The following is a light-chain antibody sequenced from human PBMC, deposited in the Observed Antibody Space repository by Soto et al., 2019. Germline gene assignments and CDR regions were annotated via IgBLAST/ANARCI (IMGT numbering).Light chain of an antibody. CDR1: SSYVGGYNY. V-gene: IGLV2-8*01. Sequence: QSVLTQPPSASGSPGQSVTISCTGTSSYVGGYNYVPWYQQHPGKAPKLMIYEVSKRPSGVPDRFSGSKSGNTASLTVFGLQAEDEADYYCSSYAGSNNFVFGTGNKVTVL. J-gene: IGLJ1*01. CDR3: SSYAGSNNFV. CDR2: EVS.